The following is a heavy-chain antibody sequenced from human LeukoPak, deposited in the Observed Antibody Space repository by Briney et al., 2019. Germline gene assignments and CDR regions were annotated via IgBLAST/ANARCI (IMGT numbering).Heavy chain of an antibody. Sequence: GASVKVSCKASGYTFTIYDINWVRQAAGQGLEWMGWMNPDSGNTDFAQKFQGRVTMTRSTSISTAYMELSSLTPEDTAVYYCAVHLPGDYLDPWGQGTLVTVSS. CDR3: AVHLPGDYLDP. J-gene: IGHJ5*02. V-gene: IGHV1-8*01. CDR1: GYTFTIYD. D-gene: IGHD4-17*01. CDR2: MNPDSGNT.